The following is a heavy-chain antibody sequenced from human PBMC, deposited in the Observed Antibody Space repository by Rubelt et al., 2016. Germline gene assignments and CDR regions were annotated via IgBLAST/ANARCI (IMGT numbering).Heavy chain of an antibody. CDR1: GGSISSSSYY. Sequence: QLQLQESGPGLVKPSETLSLTCTVSGGSISSSSYYWGWIRQPPGKGLEWIGYVFYTGSANYNPSLKSRVTISVDTSRNQLSLKLSFVTAADTAVYYCARNESAGSSWPFDDWGQGTQVTVSS. D-gene: IGHD6-13*01. CDR3: ARNESAGSSWPFDD. V-gene: IGHV4-61*05. CDR2: VFYTGSA. J-gene: IGHJ4*02.